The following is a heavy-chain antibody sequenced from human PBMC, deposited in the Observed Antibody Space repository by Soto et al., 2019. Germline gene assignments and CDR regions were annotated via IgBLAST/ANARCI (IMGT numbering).Heavy chain of an antibody. Sequence: HTRSLTSSISWDKVAGNSAAWILIRHSPSRGLEWLGRTYYRSKWNYDYAFSVKGRITIDPDTSKNQFSLHLNSVTPEDTAVYYCARISSTPMPGAYGSTGTFDFWGQGTLVTVSS. V-gene: IGHV6-1*01. D-gene: IGHD1-7*01. CDR2: TYYRSKWNY. CDR1: WDKVAGNSAA. CDR3: ARISSTPMPGAYGSTGTFDF. J-gene: IGHJ4*02.